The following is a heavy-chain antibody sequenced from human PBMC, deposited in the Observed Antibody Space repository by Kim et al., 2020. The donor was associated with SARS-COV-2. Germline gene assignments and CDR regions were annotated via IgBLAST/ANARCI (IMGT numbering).Heavy chain of an antibody. J-gene: IGHJ6*02. V-gene: IGHV3-73*01. Sequence: YAASVKGRFTISRDDSKNTVYRQMNRLKTEDTAVYYCTRRGPQSYGMDVWGQGTTVTVSS. CDR3: TRRGPQSYGMDV.